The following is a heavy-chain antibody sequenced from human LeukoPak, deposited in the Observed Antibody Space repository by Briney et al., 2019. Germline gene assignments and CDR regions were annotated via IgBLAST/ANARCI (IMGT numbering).Heavy chain of an antibody. CDR3: AKALGDWPTTLDY. CDR2: ISGSGGST. J-gene: IGHJ4*02. D-gene: IGHD3-16*01. CDR1: GFTFRSYG. Sequence: SCAASGFTFRSYGMSWVRQAPGKGLEWVSAISGSGGSTYYADSVKGRFTVSRDNSKNTLYLQMNSLTAADTAMYFCAKALGDWPTTLDYWGRGTLVTVSS. V-gene: IGHV3-23*01.